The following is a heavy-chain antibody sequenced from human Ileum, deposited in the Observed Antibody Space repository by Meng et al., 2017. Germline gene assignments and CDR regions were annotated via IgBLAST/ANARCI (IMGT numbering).Heavy chain of an antibody. D-gene: IGHD3-10*01. V-gene: IGHV5-51*01. Sequence: GESLKISCKGSGYSFTNYWAGWVRQRPGKGLEWMGIISPSESDVRYSPSFQGQVTISADKSISTAYLHWSSLKASDIAMYYCARVKTIRDPFDYWGQGTLVTVSS. CDR2: ISPSESDV. J-gene: IGHJ4*02. CDR1: GYSFTNYW. CDR3: ARVKTIRDPFDY.